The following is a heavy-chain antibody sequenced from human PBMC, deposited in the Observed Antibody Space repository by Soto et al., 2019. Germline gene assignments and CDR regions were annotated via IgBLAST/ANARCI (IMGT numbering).Heavy chain of an antibody. D-gene: IGHD3-10*01. V-gene: IGHV1-18*01. J-gene: IGHJ4*02. CDR3: ARGFYYGSGSFYPYFDY. CDR2: INGDNGNT. Sequence: QVQLVQSGAEVKEPGASVTVSCKASGYTFTSYGISWVRQAPGQGLEWMGWINGDNGNTNYIQKLQGRVAMTTDTSTTTAYMGLRSPRSDDTAIYYCARGFYYGSGSFYPYFDYWGQGTLVTVSS. CDR1: GYTFTSYG.